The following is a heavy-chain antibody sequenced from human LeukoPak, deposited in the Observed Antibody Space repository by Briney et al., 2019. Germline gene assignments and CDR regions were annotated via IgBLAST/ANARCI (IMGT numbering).Heavy chain of an antibody. CDR1: GGSISSYF. V-gene: IGHV4-59*08. Sequence: PSETLSLTCTVSGGSISSYFWSWIRQPPGKGLEWIGYLYYSGSTNYNPSLQSRVTISVDTSKNQFSLNLSSVTAADTAVYYCARHSRGYSFGPFDHWGQGTLVTVSS. CDR2: LYYSGST. J-gene: IGHJ4*02. CDR3: ARHSRGYSFGPFDH. D-gene: IGHD5-18*01.